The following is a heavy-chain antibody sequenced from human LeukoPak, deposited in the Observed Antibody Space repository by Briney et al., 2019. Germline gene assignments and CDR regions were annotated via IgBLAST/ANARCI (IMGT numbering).Heavy chain of an antibody. V-gene: IGHV6-1*01. CDR3: ARDLYRDSSSWYTRFDP. D-gene: IGHD6-13*01. CDR1: GDSVSSNSAA. Sequence: SQTLSLTCAISGDSVSSNSAAWNWIRQSPSRGLEWLGRTYYRSKWYNDYAVSVKSRITINPDTSKNQFSLQLNSVTPEDTAVYYCARDLYRDSSSWYTRFDPWGQGTLVTVSS. CDR2: TYYRSKWYN. J-gene: IGHJ5*02.